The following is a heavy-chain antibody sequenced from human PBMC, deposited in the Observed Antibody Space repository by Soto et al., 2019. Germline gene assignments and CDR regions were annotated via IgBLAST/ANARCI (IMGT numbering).Heavy chain of an antibody. Sequence: PGESLKISCKGSGYSFTSYWIGWVRQMPGKGLEWMGIIYPGDSDTRYSPSFQGQVTISADKSISTAYLQWSSLKASDTAMYYCARLRIAARIYYYGMDVWGQGTTVTVSS. CDR3: ARLRIAARIYYYGMDV. CDR2: IYPGDSDT. CDR1: GYSFTSYW. V-gene: IGHV5-51*01. D-gene: IGHD6-6*01. J-gene: IGHJ6*02.